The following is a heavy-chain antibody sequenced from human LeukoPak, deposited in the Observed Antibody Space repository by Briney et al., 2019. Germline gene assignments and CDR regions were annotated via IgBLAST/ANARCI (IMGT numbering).Heavy chain of an antibody. CDR3: ARALKEGTDFDY. CDR1: GGSISSYY. J-gene: IGHJ4*02. CDR2: IYYSGST. V-gene: IGHV4-59*01. Sequence: SGTLSLTCTVSGGSISSYYWSWIRQPPGKGLEWIGYIYYSGSTNYNPSLKSRVTISVDTSKNQFSLKLSSVTAADTAVYYCARALKEGTDFDYWGQGTLVTVSS. D-gene: IGHD1-1*01.